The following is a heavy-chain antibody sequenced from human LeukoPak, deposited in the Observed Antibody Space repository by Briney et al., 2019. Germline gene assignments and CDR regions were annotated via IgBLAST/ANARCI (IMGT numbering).Heavy chain of an antibody. CDR1: GVSISSYY. CDR2: IYYSGST. CDR3: ARANYDFWSGFGRSTYYMDV. J-gene: IGHJ6*03. Sequence: SETLSLTCAVSGVSISSYYWSWIRQPPGKGLEWIGYIYYSGSTNYNPSLKSRVTISVDMSKNQFSLKLSSVTAADTAVYYCARANYDFWSGFGRSTYYMDVWGKGTTVTVSS. V-gene: IGHV4-59*01. D-gene: IGHD3-3*01.